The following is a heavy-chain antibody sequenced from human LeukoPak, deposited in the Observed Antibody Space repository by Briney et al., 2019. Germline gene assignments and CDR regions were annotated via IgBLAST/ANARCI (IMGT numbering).Heavy chain of an antibody. CDR1: GFSVSTNY. CDR3: AKDRGQRQYYFDY. D-gene: IGHD3-10*01. J-gene: IGHJ4*02. V-gene: IGHV3-53*01. Sequence: GGSLRPSCAVSGFSVSTNYMAWVRQAPGKGLEWVSVIYTEGNTYYTDSVKGRFTISRDNSKNTLYLQMNSLRAEDTAVYYCAKDRGQRQYYFDYWGQGTLVTVSS. CDR2: IYTEGNT.